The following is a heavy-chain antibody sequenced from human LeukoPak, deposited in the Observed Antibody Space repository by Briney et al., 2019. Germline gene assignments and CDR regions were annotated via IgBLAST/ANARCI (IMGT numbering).Heavy chain of an antibody. CDR2: MNPNSGNT. D-gene: IGHD5-18*01. CDR3: ARANRAVTESDFDY. J-gene: IGHJ4*02. V-gene: IGHV1-8*01. Sequence: ASVKVSCKASGYTFTSYDINWVRQATGQGLEWMGWMNPNSGNTGYAQKFQGRVTMTRNTSISTAYMELSSLRSEDTAAYYCARANRAVTESDFDYWGQGTLVTVSS. CDR1: GYTFTSYD.